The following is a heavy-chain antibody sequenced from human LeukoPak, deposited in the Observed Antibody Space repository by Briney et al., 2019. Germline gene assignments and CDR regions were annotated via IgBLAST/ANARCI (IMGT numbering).Heavy chain of an antibody. CDR1: GYTFTSYA. V-gene: IGHV7-4-1*02. D-gene: IGHD1-26*01. CDR3: ARGWVGATASNAFDI. CDR2: INTNTGNP. Sequence: ASVKVSCKASGYTFTSYAMNWVRQAPGQGLEWMGWINTNTGNPTYAQGFTGRFVFSLDTSVSTAYLQISSLKAEDTAVYYCARGWVGATASNAFDIWGQGTMVTVSS. J-gene: IGHJ3*02.